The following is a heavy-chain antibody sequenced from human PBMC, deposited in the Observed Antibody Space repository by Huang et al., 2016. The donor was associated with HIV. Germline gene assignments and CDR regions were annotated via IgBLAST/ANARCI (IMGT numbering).Heavy chain of an antibody. Sequence: EMQLLESGGGLVQPGGSLGLSCSASAFTFRSYAMTVVRQAPGKGLGWVSASSGSGGNTYYADSVKGRFTISRDNSKNTLYLQMNSLRAEDTAVYYCAKVASGYDFSARGSDWFDPWGQGTLVSVSS. CDR3: AKVASGYDFSARGSDWFDP. CDR1: AFTFRSYA. J-gene: IGHJ5*02. D-gene: IGHD5-12*01. V-gene: IGHV3-23*01. CDR2: SSGSGGNT.